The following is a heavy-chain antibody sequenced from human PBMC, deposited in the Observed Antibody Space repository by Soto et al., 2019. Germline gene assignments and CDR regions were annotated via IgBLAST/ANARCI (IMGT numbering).Heavy chain of an antibody. Sequence: EVQLLESGGGLVQPGGSLRLSCAASGFTFSSYAMSWVRQAPGKGLEWVSAISGSGGSTYYADSVKGRFTISRDNSKKPVYLQMNSLRAEDTAVYYCAKENGYSSSWFEFDYWGQGTLVTVSS. CDR2: ISGSGGST. CDR1: GFTFSSYA. J-gene: IGHJ4*02. D-gene: IGHD6-13*01. V-gene: IGHV3-23*01. CDR3: AKENGYSSSWFEFDY.